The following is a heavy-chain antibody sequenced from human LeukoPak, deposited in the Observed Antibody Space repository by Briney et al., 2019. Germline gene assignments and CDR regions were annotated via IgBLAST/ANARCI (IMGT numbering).Heavy chain of an antibody. CDR2: MKPNSGNT. CDR3: ATELRWKDH. V-gene: IGHV1-8*02. Sequence: GASVKVSCKASGGTFSSYAISWVRQAPGQGLEWMGYMKPNSGNTGYAQKFQGRVTMTRDTSISTAYMELSSLTSEDTAMYYCATELRWKDHWGQGTLVTVSS. J-gene: IGHJ4*02. CDR1: GGTFSSYA. D-gene: IGHD4-23*01.